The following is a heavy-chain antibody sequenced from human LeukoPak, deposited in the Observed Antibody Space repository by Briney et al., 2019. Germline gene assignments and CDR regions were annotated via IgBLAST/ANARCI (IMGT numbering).Heavy chain of an antibody. CDR1: GGCISGHY. Sequence: ASETLSLTCTVSGGCISGHYWTWIRQPPGKGLEWIGQIHYSGRPDYNPSLKSRVTISVDTSKNQLPLKVTSVTGADTAVYYCARFGVDYDMDVWGQGTTVTVSS. J-gene: IGHJ6*02. CDR2: IHYSGRP. CDR3: ARFGVDYDMDV. D-gene: IGHD3-16*01. V-gene: IGHV4-59*11.